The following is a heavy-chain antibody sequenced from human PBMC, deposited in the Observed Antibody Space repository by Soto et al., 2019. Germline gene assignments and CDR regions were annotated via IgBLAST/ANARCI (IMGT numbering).Heavy chain of an antibody. CDR2: IIPIFGTA. CDR3: ARAGTLTYYYDSSGSYYYGMDV. V-gene: IGHV1-69*06. Sequence: SVKVSCKASGGTFSSYAISWVRQAPGQGLEWMGGIIPIFGTANYAQKFQGRVTITADKSTSTAYMELSSLRSEDTAVYYCARAGTLTYYYDSSGSYYYGMDVWGQGTTVTVSS. J-gene: IGHJ6*02. CDR1: GGTFSSYA. D-gene: IGHD3-22*01.